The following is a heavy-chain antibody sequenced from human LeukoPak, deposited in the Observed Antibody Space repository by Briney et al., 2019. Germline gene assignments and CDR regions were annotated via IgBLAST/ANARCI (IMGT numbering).Heavy chain of an antibody. Sequence: GGSLRLSCAASGFTFSGSAMHWVRQASGKGLEWVGRIRSKANSYATAYAASVKGRFTISRDDSKNTAYLQMNSLKTEDTAVYYCTALRAPWELPPKDAFDIWGQGTMVTVSS. J-gene: IGHJ3*02. CDR2: IRSKANSYAT. CDR1: GFTFSGSA. CDR3: TALRAPWELPPKDAFDI. V-gene: IGHV3-73*01. D-gene: IGHD1-26*01.